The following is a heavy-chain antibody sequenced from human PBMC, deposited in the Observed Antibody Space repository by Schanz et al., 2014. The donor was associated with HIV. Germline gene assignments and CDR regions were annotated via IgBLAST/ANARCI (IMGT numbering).Heavy chain of an antibody. D-gene: IGHD1-1*01. Sequence: EVQLVESGGDLVQPGRSLRLSCAASGFTFDDYAMHWVRQVPGKGLEWVSGISWNSVTKGYAGSVRGRFSISRDNAKNALYLQMNSLRVEDTAFYYCVKDSTGTTDVEFELWGQGTLVTVSS. CDR3: VKDSTGTTDVEFEL. V-gene: IGHV3-9*01. CDR2: ISWNSVTK. CDR1: GFTFDDYA. J-gene: IGHJ4*02.